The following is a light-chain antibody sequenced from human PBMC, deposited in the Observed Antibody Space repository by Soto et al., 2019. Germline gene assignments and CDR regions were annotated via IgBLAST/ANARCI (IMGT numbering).Light chain of an antibody. V-gene: IGKV3-20*01. Sequence: IVLTQSPDTLSLSPGERATLSCRASQSVSSIYLAWYQQKPGQAPRLLIYDASNRATGIPARFSGSGSGTDFTLTISRLEPEDFAVYYCQQYGGSPWTFGQGTKVDIK. CDR2: DAS. J-gene: IGKJ1*01. CDR1: QSVSSIY. CDR3: QQYGGSPWT.